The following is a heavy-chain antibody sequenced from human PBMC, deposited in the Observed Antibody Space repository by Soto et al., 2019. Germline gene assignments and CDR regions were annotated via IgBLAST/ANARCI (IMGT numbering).Heavy chain of an antibody. CDR3: ARDGTGTTFNYYYYYGMDV. V-gene: IGHV1-2*04. CDR1: GYTFTGYY. Sequence: ASVKVSCKASGYTFTGYYMHWVRQAPGQGLEWMGWINPNSGGTNYAQKFQGWVTMTRDTSISTAYMELSRLRSDDTAVYYCARDGTGTTFNYYYYYGMDVWGQGTTVTVSS. J-gene: IGHJ6*02. CDR2: INPNSGGT. D-gene: IGHD1-7*01.